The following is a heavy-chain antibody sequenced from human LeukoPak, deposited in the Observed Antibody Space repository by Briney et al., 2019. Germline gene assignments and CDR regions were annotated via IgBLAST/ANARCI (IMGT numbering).Heavy chain of an antibody. D-gene: IGHD3-10*01. CDR1: GFTFSSYS. Sequence: GGSLRLSCAASGFTFSSYSMHWVRQAPGKGLEWVTVISDDGNNKYFADSVKGRFTISRDNSKNTLYLQMNSLRAEDTAVYYCAKGGPHYGSGSYYAFDYWGQGTLVTVSS. V-gene: IGHV3-30*04. J-gene: IGHJ4*02. CDR2: ISDDGNNK. CDR3: AKGGPHYGSGSYYAFDY.